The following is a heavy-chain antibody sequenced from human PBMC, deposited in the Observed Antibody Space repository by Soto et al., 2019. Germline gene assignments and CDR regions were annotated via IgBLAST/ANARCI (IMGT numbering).Heavy chain of an antibody. CDR3: AREKDYYGSGSVPED. CDR2: ISYDGSNK. V-gene: IGHV3-30*03. Sequence: GGSLRLSCAASGFTFSSYGMHWVRQAPGKGLEWVAVISYDGSNKYYRESVKGRFTISRDNSNNMVYLQMNSLRAEDTAVYYCAREKDYYGSGSVPEDWGRGTLVTVSS. J-gene: IGHJ4*02. D-gene: IGHD3-10*01. CDR1: GFTFSSYG.